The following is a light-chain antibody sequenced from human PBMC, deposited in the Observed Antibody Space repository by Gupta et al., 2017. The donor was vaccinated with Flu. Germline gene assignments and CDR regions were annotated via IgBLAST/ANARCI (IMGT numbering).Light chain of an antibody. J-gene: IGLJ1*01. Sequence: QSVLAQPPSASETPGQRVTISCSGSSPNIGSNPVNWYQQVPGTAPKLLIYGNSQRPSGVPDRFSGSKSGTSASLAISGLQSEDEADYYCAAWDDSLNGHYVFGTGTKVTVL. V-gene: IGLV1-44*01. CDR3: AAWDDSLNGHYV. CDR2: GNS. CDR1: SPNIGSNP.